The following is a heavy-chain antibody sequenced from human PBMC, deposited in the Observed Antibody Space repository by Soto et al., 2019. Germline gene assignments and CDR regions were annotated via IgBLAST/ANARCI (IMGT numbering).Heavy chain of an antibody. CDR2: VNPIVSMS. Sequence: QVQLVQYGAEVRKPGSSVKVSCKASGDTFSFYTINWVRQAPGLGLEWMGRVNPIVSMSNYAQKFQGRVTITADKSTNTAYMQLSSLRSEDTGIYYGAASYGSGYRAFDYWGQGALVTVSS. J-gene: IGHJ4*02. V-gene: IGHV1-69*02. CDR3: AASYGSGYRAFDY. D-gene: IGHD3-10*01. CDR1: GDTFSFYT.